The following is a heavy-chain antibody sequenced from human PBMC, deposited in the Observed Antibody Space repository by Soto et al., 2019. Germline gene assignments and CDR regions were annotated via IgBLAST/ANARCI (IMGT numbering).Heavy chain of an antibody. CDR2: ISWNSGSI. J-gene: IGHJ1*01. V-gene: IGHV3-9*01. D-gene: IGHD1-26*01. Sequence: EVQLVESGGGLVQPGRSLRLSCAASGFTFDDYAMHWVRQAPGKGLEWVSGISWNSGSIGYEDTVKGRFTISRDNAKNYLYLQMNRRRAEDTALYYCAKDRHNGSSYFQHWGQGTLVTVSS. CDR1: GFTFDDYA. CDR3: AKDRHNGSSYFQH.